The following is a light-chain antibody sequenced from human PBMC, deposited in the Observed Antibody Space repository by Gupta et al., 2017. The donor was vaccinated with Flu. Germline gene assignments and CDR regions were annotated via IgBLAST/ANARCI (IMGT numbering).Light chain of an antibody. CDR2: STN. Sequence: QTVVTQEPSFSVSPGGTVTLTCGLNSASVSTDYYPSWYQQTPGQAPRTLIYSTNTRSSGVPDRFSGSILGNKAALTITGAQADDESDYYCVLYMGSGISMFGGGTKLTVL. V-gene: IGLV8-61*01. CDR1: SASVSTDYY. J-gene: IGLJ3*02. CDR3: VLYMGSGISM.